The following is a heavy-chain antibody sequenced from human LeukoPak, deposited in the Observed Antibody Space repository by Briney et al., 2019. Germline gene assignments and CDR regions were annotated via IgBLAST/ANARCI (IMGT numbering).Heavy chain of an antibody. CDR3: ARDRIARFLEWLLPEGYYFDY. D-gene: IGHD3-3*01. J-gene: IGHJ4*02. CDR1: GGTFSSYA. V-gene: IGHV1-69*01. CDR2: IIPIFGTA. Sequence: SVKVSCKASGGTFSSYAISWVRQAPGQGLEWMEGIIPIFGTANYAQKFQGRVTITADESTSTAYMELSSLRSEDTAVYYCARDRIARFLEWLLPEGYYFDYWGQGTLVTVSS.